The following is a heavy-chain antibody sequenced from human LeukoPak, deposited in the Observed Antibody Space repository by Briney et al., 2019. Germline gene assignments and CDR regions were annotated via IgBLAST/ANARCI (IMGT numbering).Heavy chain of an antibody. Sequence: PSETLSLTCSVSGGHISSGDYYWTWIRQPPGKCLEWIGYVYYTGGTDYNPSLRSRVTISVDTSKNQFSLKLTSVTAADTAVYYCARGNGEQQLTGDYWGQGTLVTVSS. CDR3: ARGNGEQQLTGDY. CDR2: VYYTGGT. V-gene: IGHV4-30-4*01. J-gene: IGHJ4*02. D-gene: IGHD6-13*01. CDR1: GGHISSGDYY.